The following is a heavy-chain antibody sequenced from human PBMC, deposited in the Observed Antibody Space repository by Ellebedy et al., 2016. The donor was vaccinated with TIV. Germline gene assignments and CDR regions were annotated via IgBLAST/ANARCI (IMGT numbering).Heavy chain of an antibody. CDR2: IYPGDSYT. V-gene: IGHV5-51*01. Sequence: GESLKISCKGSGYSFTTYWIGWVRQMPGKGLEWMGIIYPGDSYTNYSPSFQGHVTISADKSISTAHLQWSSLKASDTAMYYCARLGWELELGAFDIWGQGTMVTVSS. CDR1: GYSFTTYW. J-gene: IGHJ3*02. D-gene: IGHD1-1*01. CDR3: ARLGWELELGAFDI.